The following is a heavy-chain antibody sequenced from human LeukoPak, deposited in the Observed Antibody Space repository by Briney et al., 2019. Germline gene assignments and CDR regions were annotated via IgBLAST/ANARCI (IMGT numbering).Heavy chain of an antibody. Sequence: ASVKVSFKASGYTFTGYYMHWVRQAPGQGLEWMGWINPNSGGTNYAQKFQGRATMTRDTSISTAYMELSRLRSDDTAVYYCARALHPHVGATIVDLQDYWGQGTLVTVSS. V-gene: IGHV1-2*02. J-gene: IGHJ4*02. CDR3: ARALHPHVGATIVDLQDY. D-gene: IGHD1-26*01. CDR1: GYTFTGYY. CDR2: INPNSGGT.